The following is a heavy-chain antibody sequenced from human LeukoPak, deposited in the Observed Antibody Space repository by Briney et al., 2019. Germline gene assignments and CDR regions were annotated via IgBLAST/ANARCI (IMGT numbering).Heavy chain of an antibody. CDR3: ARVRLWFGEYYSDY. D-gene: IGHD3-10*01. CDR2: INHSGST. J-gene: IGHJ4*02. Sequence: PSETLSLTCAVYGGSFSGYYWSWIRQLLGRGLEWIGEINHSGSTNYNPSLKSRVTISVDTSKNQFSLKLSSVTAADTAVYYCARVRLWFGEYYSDYWGQGTLVTVSS. V-gene: IGHV4-34*01. CDR1: GGSFSGYY.